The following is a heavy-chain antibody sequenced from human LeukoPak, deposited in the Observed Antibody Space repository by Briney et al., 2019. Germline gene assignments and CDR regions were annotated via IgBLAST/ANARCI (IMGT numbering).Heavy chain of an antibody. CDR3: ARDPAYCGGDCYSVYQYGFDI. J-gene: IGHJ3*02. CDR2: ISSSSSYI. Sequence: GGSTKLCCAASGFTFSSYAMSWVRQAPGKGLEWVSSISSSSSYIYYADSVRGRFTISRDNAKNSLHLQINSLRAEDTAVYYCARDPAYCGGDCYSVYQYGFDISYEGPRVPVSS. CDR1: GFTFSSYA. D-gene: IGHD2-21*02. V-gene: IGHV3-21*01.